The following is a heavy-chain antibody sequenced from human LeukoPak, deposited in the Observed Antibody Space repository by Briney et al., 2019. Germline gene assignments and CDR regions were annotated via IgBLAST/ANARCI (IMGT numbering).Heavy chain of an antibody. V-gene: IGHV1-2*02. D-gene: IGHD3-3*01. CDR1: GYTFTGYY. Sequence: ASVKVSCKASGYTFTGYYMHWVRQAPGQGLEWMGWINPNSGGTNYAQKFQGRVTMTRDTSISTAYMELSRLRSDDTAVYYCARGLGLEWFPAADSWGQGTLVTVSS. J-gene: IGHJ4*02. CDR2: INPNSGGT. CDR3: ARGLGLEWFPAADS.